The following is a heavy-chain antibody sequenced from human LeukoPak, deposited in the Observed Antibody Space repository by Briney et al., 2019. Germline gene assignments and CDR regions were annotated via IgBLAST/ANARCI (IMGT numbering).Heavy chain of an antibody. CDR3: ASRAPVAGNNWFAP. CDR2: IYHSGST. D-gene: IGHD6-19*01. V-gene: IGHV4-38-2*01. Sequence: KTSETLSLTCAVSGYSISSGYYWGWIRQPPGKGLEWIGSIYHSGSTYYNPSLKSRVTISVDTSKNQFSLKLSSVTAADTAVYYCASRAPVAGNNWFAPWGQGTLVTVSS. J-gene: IGHJ5*02. CDR1: GYSISSGYY.